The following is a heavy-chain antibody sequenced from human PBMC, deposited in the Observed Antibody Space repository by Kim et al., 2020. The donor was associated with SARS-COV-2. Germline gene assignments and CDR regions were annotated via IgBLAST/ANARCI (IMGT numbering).Heavy chain of an antibody. Sequence: SETLSLTCTVSGDSINTNYWGWIRQSPGKGLEWIGYIFNSGSTNYNPSLKSRVTISADTSKSQVSLRLTSVTAADTAVYYCAGRGESWVGPWGQGTQVT. D-gene: IGHD2-15*01. V-gene: IGHV4-59*01. CDR3: AGRGESWVGP. CDR2: IFNSGST. J-gene: IGHJ5*02. CDR1: GDSINTNY.